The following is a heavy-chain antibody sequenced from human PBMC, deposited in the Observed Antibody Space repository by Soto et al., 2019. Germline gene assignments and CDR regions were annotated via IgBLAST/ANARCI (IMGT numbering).Heavy chain of an antibody. CDR2: MFYSGST. CDR3: ARLVRSLHFDY. CDR1: GGSVISDSHY. Sequence: SETLSLTCTFSGGSVISDSHYLSWIRQPPGKGLEWIGHMFYSGSTNYNPSLKSRVTISGDTSKNQFSLKLSSVTAADTAVYYCARLVRSLHFDYWGQGTPVTVSS. D-gene: IGHD2-8*02. J-gene: IGHJ4*02. V-gene: IGHV4-61*01.